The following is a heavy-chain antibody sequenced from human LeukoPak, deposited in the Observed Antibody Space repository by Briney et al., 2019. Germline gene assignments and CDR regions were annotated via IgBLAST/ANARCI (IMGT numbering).Heavy chain of an antibody. Sequence: SETLSLTCTVSGGSISSYYWSRIRQPPGKGLEWIGYIYYSGSTNYNPSLKSRVTISVDTSKNQFSLKLSSVTAADTAVYYCARVRWFGELLSPLYYYYGMDVWGKGTTVTVSS. CDR2: IYYSGST. V-gene: IGHV4-59*01. D-gene: IGHD3-10*01. J-gene: IGHJ6*04. CDR1: GGSISSYY. CDR3: ARVRWFGELLSPLYYYYGMDV.